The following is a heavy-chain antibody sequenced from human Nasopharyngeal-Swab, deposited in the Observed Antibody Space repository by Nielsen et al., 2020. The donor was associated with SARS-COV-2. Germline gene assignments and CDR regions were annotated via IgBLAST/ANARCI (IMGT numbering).Heavy chain of an antibody. CDR2: MNPNSGNT. CDR3: ARGNFDWLLFRWFDP. Sequence: ASVKVSCKASGYTFTGYYMHWVRQATGQGLEWMGWMNPNSGNTGYAQKFQGRVTMTRNTSISTAYMELSSLRSEDTAVYYCARGNFDWLLFRWFDPWGQGTLVTVSS. D-gene: IGHD3-9*01. CDR1: GYTFTGYY. J-gene: IGHJ5*02. V-gene: IGHV1-8*02.